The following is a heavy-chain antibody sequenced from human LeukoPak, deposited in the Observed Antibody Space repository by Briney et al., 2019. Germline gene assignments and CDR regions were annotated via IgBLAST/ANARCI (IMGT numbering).Heavy chain of an antibody. V-gene: IGHV4-61*02. J-gene: IGHJ4*02. Sequence: PSETLSLTCTVSGGSISSGSNYWSWIRQPAGKGLEWIGRISTSGSTNYNPSLKSRVTISVDTSKNQFSLKLSSVTAADTAVYYCARGPYSSGRVVGVYFDYWGQGTLVTVSS. D-gene: IGHD6-19*01. CDR2: ISTSGST. CDR3: ARGPYSSGRVVGVYFDY. CDR1: GGSISSGSNY.